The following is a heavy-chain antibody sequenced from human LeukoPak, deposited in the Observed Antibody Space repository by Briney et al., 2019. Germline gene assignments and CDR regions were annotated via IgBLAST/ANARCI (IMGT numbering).Heavy chain of an antibody. CDR1: GYTFTGYY. V-gene: IGHV1-2*02. D-gene: IGHD6-19*01. CDR3: ARGQQWLFYYFDY. J-gene: IGHJ4*02. Sequence: ASVKVSCKASGYTFTGYYMHWVRQAPGQGLEWMGWINPNSGGTNYAQKFQGRVTMTRHTSISTAYMELSRLRSDDTAVYYCARGQQWLFYYFDYWGQGALVTVSS. CDR2: INPNSGGT.